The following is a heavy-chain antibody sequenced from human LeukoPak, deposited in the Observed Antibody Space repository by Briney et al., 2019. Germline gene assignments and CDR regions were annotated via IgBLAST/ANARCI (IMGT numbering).Heavy chain of an antibody. J-gene: IGHJ4*02. Sequence: GGSLRLSCAVSGITFSDRWMTWVRQAPGKGLEWVANIKYDGSEKYYVESVKGRFTISRGNAKNSLFLQMNSLRVEDTAVYYCARDVNGGYFDYWGQGTLVTVSS. CDR2: IKYDGSEK. D-gene: IGHD4-23*01. V-gene: IGHV3-7*01. CDR1: GITFSDRW. CDR3: ARDVNGGYFDY.